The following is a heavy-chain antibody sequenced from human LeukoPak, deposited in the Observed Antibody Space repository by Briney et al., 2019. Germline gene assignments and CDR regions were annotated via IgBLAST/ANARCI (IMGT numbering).Heavy chain of an antibody. J-gene: IGHJ4*02. D-gene: IGHD4-17*01. V-gene: IGHV3-30*04. CDR1: GFAFNSFV. CDR3: ANYGDYGFDY. CDR2: ISYDGTNR. Sequence: GGSLRLSCAASGFAFNSFVMHWVRQAPGRGLEWVAVISYDGTNRYLADSVKGRFTVSRDNPKHTVFLQMSSLRAEDTAVYYCANYGDYGFDYWGQGTLVTVSS.